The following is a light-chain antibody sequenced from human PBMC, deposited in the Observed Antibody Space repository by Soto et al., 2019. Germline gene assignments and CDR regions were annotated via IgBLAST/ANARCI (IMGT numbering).Light chain of an antibody. Sequence: QSALTQPASVSGSPGESITISCTGTRSDVGSYNSIAWYQQHPGKAPRVVIFAVTKRPSGISNRFSGSKSGSTASLTISGLQAEDEADYFCFSYAGDSTWMFGGGTKLTVL. CDR3: FSYAGDSTWM. J-gene: IGLJ3*02. CDR1: RSDVGSYNS. CDR2: AVT. V-gene: IGLV2-23*02.